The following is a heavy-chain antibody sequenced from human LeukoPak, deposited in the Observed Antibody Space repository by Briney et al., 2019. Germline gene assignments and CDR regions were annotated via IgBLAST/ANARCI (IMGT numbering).Heavy chain of an antibody. V-gene: IGHV4-39*01. D-gene: IGHD2-15*01. CDR1: GGSISSSSYY. J-gene: IGHJ5*02. Sequence: SETLSLTCTVSGGSISSSSYYWGWIRQPPGKGLEWIGSIYYSGSTYYNPSLKSRVTISVDTPKNQFSLKLSSVTAADTAVYYCARVVVAATRWFDPWGQGTLVTVSS. CDR2: IYYSGST. CDR3: ARVVVAATRWFDP.